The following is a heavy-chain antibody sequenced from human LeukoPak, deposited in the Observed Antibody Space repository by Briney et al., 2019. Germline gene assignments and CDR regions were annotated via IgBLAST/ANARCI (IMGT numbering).Heavy chain of an antibody. Sequence: KPSETLSLTCTVSAGSISSSSYYWGWIRQPPGKGLEWIGSIYYSGSTYYNPSLKSRVTISVDTSKNQFSLKLSSVTAADTAVYYCARGPLGDLFNDAFDIWGQGAMVTVSS. CDR2: IYYSGST. J-gene: IGHJ3*02. D-gene: IGHD3-10*01. V-gene: IGHV4-39*07. CDR3: ARGPLGDLFNDAFDI. CDR1: AGSISSSSYY.